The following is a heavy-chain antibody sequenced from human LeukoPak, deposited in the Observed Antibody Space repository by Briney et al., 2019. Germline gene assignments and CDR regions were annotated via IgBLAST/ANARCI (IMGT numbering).Heavy chain of an antibody. CDR3: ARLTGTTGFDY. V-gene: IGHV3-7*01. Sequence: GGSLRLSCAASGFPFSSYWMSWVRQAPGKGLEWVANIKQDGSDKYYVDSVKGRFTISGDNAKNSLYLQLNSLRADDTAVYYCARLTGTTGFDYWGQGTLVTVPS. CDR1: GFPFSSYW. CDR2: IKQDGSDK. D-gene: IGHD1-1*01. J-gene: IGHJ4*02.